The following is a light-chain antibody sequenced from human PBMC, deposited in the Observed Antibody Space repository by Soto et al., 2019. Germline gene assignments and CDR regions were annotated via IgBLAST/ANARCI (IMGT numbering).Light chain of an antibody. V-gene: IGLV1-47*01. Sequence: QPVLTQPPSASGTPGQRVTLSCSGSSSNIGSNYVYWYQQLPGTAPKLLIYRNNQRPSGVPDRFSGSKSGTSASLAISGLRSEDEADYYCAAWDDSLSGFYVFGTGTKVTVL. CDR1: SSNIGSNY. CDR2: RNN. J-gene: IGLJ1*01. CDR3: AAWDDSLSGFYV.